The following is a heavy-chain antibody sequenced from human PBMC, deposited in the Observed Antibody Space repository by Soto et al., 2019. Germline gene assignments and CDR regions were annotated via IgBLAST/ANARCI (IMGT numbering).Heavy chain of an antibody. CDR3: ARARDSSGWYLYYYYGMDV. V-gene: IGHV3-11*06. J-gene: IGHJ6*02. CDR1: GFTFSDYY. Sequence: GGSLRLSCAASGFTFSDYYMSWIRQAPGKGLEWVSYISSSSSYTNYADSVKGRFTISRDNAKNSLYLQMNSLRAEDTAVYYCARARDSSGWYLYYYYGMDVWGQGTTVTVSS. CDR2: ISSSSSYT. D-gene: IGHD6-19*01.